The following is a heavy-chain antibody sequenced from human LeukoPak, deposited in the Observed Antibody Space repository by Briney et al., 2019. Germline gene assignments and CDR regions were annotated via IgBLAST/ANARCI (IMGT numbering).Heavy chain of an antibody. D-gene: IGHD3-9*01. Sequence: GGSLRLSCAASGFTFSSYGMSWVRQAPGKGLEWVSGISGSGGSTYYADSVKGRFTISRDNSKNTLYLQMNSLRAEDTAVYYCAKASLLRYFDGDRGQGTLVTVSS. CDR1: GFTFSSYG. J-gene: IGHJ4*02. V-gene: IGHV3-23*01. CDR3: AKASLLRYFDGD. CDR2: ISGSGGST.